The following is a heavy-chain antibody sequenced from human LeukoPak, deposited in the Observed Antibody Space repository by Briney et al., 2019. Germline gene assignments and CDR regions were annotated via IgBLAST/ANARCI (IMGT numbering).Heavy chain of an antibody. CDR2: IYPGDSDT. Sequence: GESLKISCKGSGYSFTNYWIGWVRQVSGKGLEWMGFIYPGDSDTRYSPSFQGQVTISADKSISTAYLQWSSLQASDTAMYYCARLDCSTTICRFDPWGQGTLVTVSS. CDR3: ARLDCSTTICRFDP. D-gene: IGHD2-2*01. J-gene: IGHJ5*02. V-gene: IGHV5-51*01. CDR1: GYSFTNYW.